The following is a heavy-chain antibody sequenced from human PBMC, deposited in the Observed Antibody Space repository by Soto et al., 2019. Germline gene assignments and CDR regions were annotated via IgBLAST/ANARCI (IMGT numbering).Heavy chain of an antibody. Sequence: GGSLRLSXTASGFTFSSYAMSWVPRAPGKGLEWVSAISGSGASTYYADSVKGRFTISRDNSKNTLYLQMNSLRAEDTAVYYCAKDLTHYYYYRMDVWGQGTTVTVSS. CDR1: GFTFSSYA. CDR3: AKDLTHYYYYRMDV. J-gene: IGHJ6*02. CDR2: ISGSGAST. V-gene: IGHV3-23*01.